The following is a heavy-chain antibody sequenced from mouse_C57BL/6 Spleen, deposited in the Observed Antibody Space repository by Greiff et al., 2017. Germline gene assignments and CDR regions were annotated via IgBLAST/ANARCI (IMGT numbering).Heavy chain of an antibody. J-gene: IGHJ4*01. D-gene: IGHD2-14*01. CDR2: ISYSGST. V-gene: IGHV3-1*01. CDR1: GYSITSGYD. Sequence: EVQLQQSGPGMVKPSQSLSLTCTVTGYSITSGYDWHWIRHFPGNKLEWMGYISYSGSTNYNPSLKSRISITHDTSKNHFFLKLNSVTTEDTATYYCARAYDYAMDYWGQGTSVTVSS. CDR3: ARAYDYAMDY.